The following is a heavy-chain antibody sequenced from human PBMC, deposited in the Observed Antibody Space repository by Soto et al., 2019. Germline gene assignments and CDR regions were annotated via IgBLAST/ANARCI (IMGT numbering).Heavy chain of an antibody. J-gene: IGHJ1*01. V-gene: IGHV1-3*01. CDR1: WYTFTRYG. D-gene: IGHD3-16*02. CDR3: ARENMITFGGVIVSAEYFQH. Sequence: GASVKVSCKGSWYTFTRYGMDWGRPAPGQRVEGMGWINAGNGNTKYSQKFQGRVTITRDTSASTAYMELSSLRSEDTAVYYCARENMITFGGVIVSAEYFQHWGQGTLVTVSS. CDR2: INAGNGNT.